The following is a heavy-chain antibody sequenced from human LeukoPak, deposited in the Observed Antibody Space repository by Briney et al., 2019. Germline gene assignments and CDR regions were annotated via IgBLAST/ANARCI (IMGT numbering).Heavy chain of an antibody. CDR3: ARGGESGYCSSTSCYGRWFDP. D-gene: IGHD2-2*01. Sequence: GASVKVSFKASGYTFTSYGISWVRQAPGQGLEWMGWISAYNGNTNYAQKLQGRVTMTTDTSTSTAYMELRSLRSDDTAVYYCARGGESGYCSSTSCYGRWFDPWGQGTLVTVSS. J-gene: IGHJ5*02. V-gene: IGHV1-18*01. CDR1: GYTFTSYG. CDR2: ISAYNGNT.